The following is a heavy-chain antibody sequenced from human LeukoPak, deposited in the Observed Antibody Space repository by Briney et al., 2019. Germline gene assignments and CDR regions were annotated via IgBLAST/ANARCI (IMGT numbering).Heavy chain of an antibody. CDR2: IVVGSGNT. V-gene: IGHV1-58*02. J-gene: IGHJ4*02. CDR1: GFTFTSSA. D-gene: IGHD6-19*01. CDR3: ARSSGWSGPFDY. Sequence: SVKVSCKASGFTFTSSAMQWVRQARGQRLEWIGWIVVGSGNTNYAQKFQERVTITRDMSTSTAYMELSSLRSEDTAVYYCARSSGWSGPFDYWGQGTLVTVSS.